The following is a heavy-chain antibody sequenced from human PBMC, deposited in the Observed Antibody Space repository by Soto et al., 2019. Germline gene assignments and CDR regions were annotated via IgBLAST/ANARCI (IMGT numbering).Heavy chain of an antibody. V-gene: IGHV1-8*01. Sequence: QVQLVQSGAEVKKPGASMKVSCKASGYTFTSYDINWVRQATGQGLEWMGWMNPNSGNTGYAQKFQGRVTMTRNTSISTAYMELSSLRSEDTAVYYCARAYYDYIWGSYRHLFDYWGQGTLVTVSS. CDR1: GYTFTSYD. J-gene: IGHJ4*02. CDR3: ARAYYDYIWGSYRHLFDY. D-gene: IGHD3-16*02. CDR2: MNPNSGNT.